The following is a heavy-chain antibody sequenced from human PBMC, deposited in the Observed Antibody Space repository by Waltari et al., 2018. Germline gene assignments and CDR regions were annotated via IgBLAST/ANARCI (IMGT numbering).Heavy chain of an antibody. J-gene: IGHJ4*02. D-gene: IGHD2-15*01. CDR2: FDPEDGET. V-gene: IGHV1-24*01. CDR1: GYTLTELS. CDR3: ARGVPLGYCSGGSCYE. Sequence: QVQLVQSGAEVKKPGASVKVSCKVSGYTLTELSMHWVRQAPGKGLEWMGGFDPEDGETIYAQKCQGRVTMTEDTSTDTAYMELSSVTAADTAVYYCARGVPLGYCSGGSCYEWGQGTLVTVSS.